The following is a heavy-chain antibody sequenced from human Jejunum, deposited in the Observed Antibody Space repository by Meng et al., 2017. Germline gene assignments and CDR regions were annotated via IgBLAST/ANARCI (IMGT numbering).Heavy chain of an antibody. Sequence: QVQLGQFGAGVKMPGASVKIACKASGYTFNTYHMHWVRQAPGQGPEWMGVINPRDGSTTYAQKFQGRLTVTTDTPTSTAYMQLTGLTSEDTAVYYCARIAGSSTAFDPWGQGTLVTVSS. V-gene: IGHV1-46*02. CDR2: INPRDGST. CDR1: GYTFNTYH. D-gene: IGHD2-21*01. J-gene: IGHJ5*02. CDR3: ARIAGSSTAFDP.